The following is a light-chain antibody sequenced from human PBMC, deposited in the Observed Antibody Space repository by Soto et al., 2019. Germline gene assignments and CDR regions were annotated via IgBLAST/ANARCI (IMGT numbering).Light chain of an antibody. V-gene: IGLV1-40*01. CDR2: VNI. J-gene: IGLJ2*01. CDR1: SSNIGAGYD. Sequence: QSVLTQPPSVSGAPGQRVTISCTGSSSNIGAGYDVHWYQQLPGTAPKLLICVNINRPSGVPDRFSGSKSGTSASLAITGLQAEDEADYYCQSYDSSLSGVVFGGGTKVTVL. CDR3: QSYDSSLSGVV.